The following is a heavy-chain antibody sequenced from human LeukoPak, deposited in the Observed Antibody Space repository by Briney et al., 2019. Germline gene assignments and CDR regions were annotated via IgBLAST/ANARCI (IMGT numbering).Heavy chain of an antibody. V-gene: IGHV4-31*03. CDR3: ARDRDSYWFDS. D-gene: IGHD5-24*01. Sequence: SQTLSLTCTVSGGSVTRGGYYWSWIRQLPGKSLEWIGYIYYSGSTYYNPSLKSRVSISTDTSGNQFSLKLSSVTAADTAVYYCARDRDSYWFDSWGQGTLVTVSS. CDR2: IYYSGST. CDR1: GGSVTRGGYY. J-gene: IGHJ5*01.